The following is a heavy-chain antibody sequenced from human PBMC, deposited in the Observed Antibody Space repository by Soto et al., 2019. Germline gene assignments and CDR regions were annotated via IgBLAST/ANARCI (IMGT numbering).Heavy chain of an antibody. J-gene: IGHJ4*02. V-gene: IGHV4-39*01. CDR2: IYYSGST. CDR1: GGPISSTSHD. D-gene: IGHD6-19*01. Sequence: PSETLSLTCTVSGGPISSTSHDWAWIRQPPGKGLECIGSIYYSGSTYYNPSLKSRATISVDTSKNHFSLQLTSLTAADTAVYYCARQAGWLIDYWGQGALVTVSS. CDR3: ARQAGWLIDY.